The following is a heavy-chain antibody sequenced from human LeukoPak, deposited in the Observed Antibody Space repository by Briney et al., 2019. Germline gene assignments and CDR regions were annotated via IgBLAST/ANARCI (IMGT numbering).Heavy chain of an antibody. CDR1: GDSFSSNSAA. CDR3: TRGAPVGSSREFDY. CDR2: TYYRSKWYN. V-gene: IGHV6-1*01. J-gene: IGHJ4*02. D-gene: IGHD5-24*01. Sequence: SQTLSLTCDISGDSFSSNSAAWNWIRQSPLRGLEWLGRTYYRSKWYNDYAVSVKSLITITPDTSKNQFSLQLNSVTPEDTAVYYCTRGAPVGSSREFDYWGQGTLVTVSS.